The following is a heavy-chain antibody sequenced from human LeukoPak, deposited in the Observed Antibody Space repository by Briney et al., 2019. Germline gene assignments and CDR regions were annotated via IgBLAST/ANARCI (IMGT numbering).Heavy chain of an antibody. V-gene: IGHV3-7*01. CDR3: ARDRGYSSFDY. J-gene: IGHJ4*02. D-gene: IGHD4-23*01. Sequence: GGSLRLSCEASAFTFSSYWMSWVGQAPGKGLEWVANIKEDGSEKNYVDSVKGRFTISRDNAQNSLFLQMNSLRVEDTAVYYCARDRGYSSFDYWGQGTLVTVSS. CDR2: IKEDGSEK. CDR1: AFTFSSYW.